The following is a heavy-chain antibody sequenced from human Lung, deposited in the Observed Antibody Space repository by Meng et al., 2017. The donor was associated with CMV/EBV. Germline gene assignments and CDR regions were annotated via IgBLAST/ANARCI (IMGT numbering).Heavy chain of an antibody. CDR1: GFTFSSYA. CDR2: ISYDGSNK. CDR3: ARDMYYDFWSGYYSRGGDYYYGRAV. J-gene: IGHJ6*02. D-gene: IGHD3-3*01. Sequence: SLKISCAASGFTFSSYAMHWVRQAPGKGLEWVAVISYDGSNKYYADSVKGRFTISRDNSKSTLYLQMNSLRAEDTAVYYCARDMYYDFWSGYYSRGGDYYYGRAVWGQGTXVTVAS. V-gene: IGHV3-30*04.